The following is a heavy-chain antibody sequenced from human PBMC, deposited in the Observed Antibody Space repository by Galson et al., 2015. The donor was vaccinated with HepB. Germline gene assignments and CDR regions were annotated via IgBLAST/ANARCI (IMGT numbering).Heavy chain of an antibody. CDR1: GFTFSSYS. J-gene: IGHJ4*02. V-gene: IGHV3-48*01. D-gene: IGHD4-17*01. Sequence: LRLSCAASGFTFSSYSMNWVRQAPGKGLQWVSYISSSSSTIYYADSVKGRFTISRDNAKNSLYLQMNSLRAEDTAVYYCARETRGWTTVTTLGYWGQGTLVTVSS. CDR2: ISSSSSTI. CDR3: ARETRGWTTVTTLGY.